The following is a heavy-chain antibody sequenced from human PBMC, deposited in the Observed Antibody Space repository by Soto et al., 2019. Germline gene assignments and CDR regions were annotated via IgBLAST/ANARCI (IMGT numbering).Heavy chain of an antibody. CDR1: GFTFSSYG. CDR2: IWYDGSNK. Sequence: QVQLVESGGGVVQPGRSLRLSCAASGFTFSSYGMHWVRQAPGKGLEWVAVIWYDGSNKYYADSVKGRFTISRDNSNNTLYLQMNSLRAEDTAVDYCARDPIPGYDFWSGNNWFDPWGQGTLVTVSS. D-gene: IGHD3-3*01. V-gene: IGHV3-33*01. J-gene: IGHJ5*02. CDR3: ARDPIPGYDFWSGNNWFDP.